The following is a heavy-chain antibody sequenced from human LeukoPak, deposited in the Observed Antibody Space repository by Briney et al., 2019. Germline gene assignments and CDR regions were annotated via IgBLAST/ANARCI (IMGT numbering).Heavy chain of an antibody. D-gene: IGHD4-17*01. CDR3: ANDGATVTPYYSGVDV. J-gene: IGHJ6*02. V-gene: IGHV3-23*01. Sequence: PGGSLRLSCAASGFTFSSYAMSWVRQAPGKGLEWVSAISGSGGNTYYADSVKGRFTISRDNSKNTLYLQMNSLRAEDPAVYYCANDGATVTPYYSGVDVWGQGTTVTVSS. CDR1: GFTFSSYA. CDR2: ISGSGGNT.